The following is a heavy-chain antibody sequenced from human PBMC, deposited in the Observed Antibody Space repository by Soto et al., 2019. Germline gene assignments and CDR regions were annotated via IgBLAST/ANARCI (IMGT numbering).Heavy chain of an antibody. V-gene: IGHV3-7*01. J-gene: IGHJ4*02. CDR2: ISADGRET. CDR3: ARWPRLLDS. Sequence: LRLSCAASGFTFSDFWMNWVRQAPGKGLEWVAYISADGRETNHVDSVKGRFTISRDNAKNSLYLQMNSLRAEDTAVYYCARWPRLLDSWGQGTLVTVSS. D-gene: IGHD6-6*01. CDR1: GFTFSDFW.